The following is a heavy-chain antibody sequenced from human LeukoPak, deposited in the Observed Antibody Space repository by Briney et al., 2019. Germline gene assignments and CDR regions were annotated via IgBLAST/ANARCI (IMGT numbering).Heavy chain of an antibody. Sequence: PGGSLRLSCAASGFPFSSYAMHWARHAPGKGLEWVAVISYDGSNKYHADSVKGRFTISRDNSKNTLYLQMNSLRAEDTAVYYCARDYIAAAGKTYYYYGMDVWGQGTTVTVSS. CDR1: GFPFSSYA. J-gene: IGHJ6*02. D-gene: IGHD6-13*01. CDR2: ISYDGSNK. CDR3: ARDYIAAAGKTYYYYGMDV. V-gene: IGHV3-30-3*01.